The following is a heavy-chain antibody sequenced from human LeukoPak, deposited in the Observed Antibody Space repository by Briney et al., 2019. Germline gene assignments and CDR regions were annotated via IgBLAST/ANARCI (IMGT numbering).Heavy chain of an antibody. V-gene: IGHV3-48*03. D-gene: IGHD2-15*01. CDR2: ISDSSITM. CDR3: ARDGGFCSGGFCYRLFDP. CDR1: GFTFSNHD. J-gene: IGHJ5*02. Sequence: GGSLRLSCAASGFTFSNHDMVWVRQPPGKGLEWISYISDSSITMYYADSVKGRFTISRDNAKNSLFLQMNSLRGEDTAVYYCARDGGFCSGGFCYRLFDPWGQGTLVTVSS.